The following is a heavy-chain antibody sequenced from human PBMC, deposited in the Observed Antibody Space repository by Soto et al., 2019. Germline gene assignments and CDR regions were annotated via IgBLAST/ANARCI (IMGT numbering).Heavy chain of an antibody. CDR1: GGSVSSGDYY. V-gene: IGHV4-31*03. Sequence: QVQLQESGPGLVKPSQTLSLTCTVSGGSVSSGDYYWGWIRQHPGKGLDWMGYIYYSGTAYYNASLKSRATMSVDTSKNQFSLKLSSVTAADSAVYYCARRSRDSHFLDYWGQGTLVTVSS. D-gene: IGHD1-26*01. J-gene: IGHJ4*02. CDR3: ARRSRDSHFLDY. CDR2: IYYSGTA.